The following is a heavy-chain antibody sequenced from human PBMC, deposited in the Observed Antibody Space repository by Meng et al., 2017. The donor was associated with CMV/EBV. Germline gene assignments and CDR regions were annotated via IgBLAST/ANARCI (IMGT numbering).Heavy chain of an antibody. CDR2: ISWDGGST. J-gene: IGHJ6*02. D-gene: IGHD2-2*02. V-gene: IGHV3-43*01. CDR1: GFTFDDYT. Sequence: GESLKTSCAASGFTFDDYTMHWVRQAPGKGLEWVSLISWDGGSTYYADSVKGRFTISRDNSKNSLYLQMNSLRTEDTALYYCAKDILEVPVPAAILSYGMDVWGQGTTVTVSS. CDR3: AKDILEVPVPAAILSYGMDV.